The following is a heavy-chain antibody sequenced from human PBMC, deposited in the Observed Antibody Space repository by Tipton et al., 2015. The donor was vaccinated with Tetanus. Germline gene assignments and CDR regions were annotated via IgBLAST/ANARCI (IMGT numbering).Heavy chain of an antibody. J-gene: IGHJ4*02. CDR3: ARVGLHVVAGTGQYCFDY. CDR2: IHYSGDT. V-gene: IGHV4-59*01. CDR1: GGSISGYY. Sequence: GLVKPSETLSLTCTVSGGSISGYYWSWIRQPPGKGLEWIGYIHYSGDTNYNYNPSLQSRLTISVDTSKNQFSLNLGSVTAADTAVYYCARVGLHVVAGTGQYCFDYWGRGTLVTVSS. D-gene: IGHD6-19*01.